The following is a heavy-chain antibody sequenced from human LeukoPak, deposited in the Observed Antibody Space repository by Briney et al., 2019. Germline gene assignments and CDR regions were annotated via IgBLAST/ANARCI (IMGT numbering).Heavy chain of an antibody. D-gene: IGHD5-18*01. J-gene: IGHJ6*04. CDR3: ESGDTAHYYYYYGMDV. Sequence: ASVKVSCKASGGTFSSYAISWVRQAPGQGLEWMGVIIPIFGTANYAQKFQGRVTITADESTSTAYMELSSLRSEDAAVYYCESGDTAHYYYYYGMDVWGKGTTVTVSS. V-gene: IGHV1-69*01. CDR2: IIPIFGTA. CDR1: GGTFSSYA.